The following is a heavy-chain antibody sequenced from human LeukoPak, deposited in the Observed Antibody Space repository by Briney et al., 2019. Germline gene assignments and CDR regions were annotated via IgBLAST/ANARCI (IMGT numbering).Heavy chain of an antibody. CDR2: IKQDGSEK. CDR3: ARNSKLRYFEWFDY. D-gene: IGHD3-9*01. J-gene: IGHJ4*02. CDR1: GFTFSSYW. V-gene: IGHV3-7*01. Sequence: PGGSLRLSCAASGFTFSSYWMSWVRQAPGKGLEWVANIKQDGSEKYYVDSVKGRFTISRDNAKNSLYLQMNSLRAEDTAVYYCARNSKLRYFEWFDYWGQGTLVTVSS.